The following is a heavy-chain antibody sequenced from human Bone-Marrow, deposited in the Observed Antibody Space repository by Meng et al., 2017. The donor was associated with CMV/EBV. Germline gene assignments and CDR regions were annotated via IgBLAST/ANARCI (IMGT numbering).Heavy chain of an antibody. CDR1: GFTFSSYA. CDR3: AKDKGGPFGVVMRSMRENYYGMDV. Sequence: GESLKISCAASGFTFSSYAMSWVRQAPGKGLEWVSAISGSGGSTYYADSVKGRFTISRDNSKNTLYLQMNSLRAEDTAVYYCAKDKGGPFGVVMRSMRENYYGMDVWGQGTTVTVSS. CDR2: ISGSGGST. D-gene: IGHD3-3*01. J-gene: IGHJ6*02. V-gene: IGHV3-23*01.